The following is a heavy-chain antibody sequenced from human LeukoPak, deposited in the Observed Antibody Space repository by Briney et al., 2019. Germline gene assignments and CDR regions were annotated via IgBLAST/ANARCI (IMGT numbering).Heavy chain of an antibody. Sequence: GGSLRLSCAASGFTFSSYSMDWVRQAPGKGLEWVSSISSSSSYIYYADAVKGRFTISRDNAKNSLYLQMNSLRAEDTAVYYCARDRVITGTTHAFDIWGQGTMVTVSS. J-gene: IGHJ3*02. V-gene: IGHV3-21*01. CDR2: ISSSSSYI. CDR3: ARDRVITGTTHAFDI. D-gene: IGHD1-20*01. CDR1: GFTFSSYS.